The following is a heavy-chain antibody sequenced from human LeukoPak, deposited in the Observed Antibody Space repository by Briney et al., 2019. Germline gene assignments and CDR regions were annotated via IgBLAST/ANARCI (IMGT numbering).Heavy chain of an antibody. V-gene: IGHV3-23*01. CDR3: AREYVEYSSSWGNYYYYYMDV. CDR1: GFTFNNYA. D-gene: IGHD6-6*01. J-gene: IGHJ6*03. CDR2: ITGSGAPT. Sequence: GGSLRLSCTASGFTFNNYAMTWVRQAPGKGLEWVSAITGSGAPTNYADSVKGRFTISRENSKNTIYLQMNSLRAEDTAVYYCAREYVEYSSSWGNYYYYYMDVWGKGTTVTVSS.